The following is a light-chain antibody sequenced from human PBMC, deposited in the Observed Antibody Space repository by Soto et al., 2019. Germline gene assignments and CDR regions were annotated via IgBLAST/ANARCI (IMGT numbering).Light chain of an antibody. Sequence: AIRMTQSPSSFSASTGDRVTITCRASQGISSYLAWYQQKPGKAPKLLIYAASTLQSGVPSRFSGSASGTDFTLTISCLQSEDFATYCCQQYYSYPPWTFGQGTKVEIK. J-gene: IGKJ1*01. CDR1: QGISSY. CDR3: QQYYSYPPWT. CDR2: AAS. V-gene: IGKV1-8*01.